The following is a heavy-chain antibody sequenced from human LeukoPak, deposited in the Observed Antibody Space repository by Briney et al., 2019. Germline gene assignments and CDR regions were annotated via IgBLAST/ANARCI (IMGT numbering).Heavy chain of an antibody. CDR1: GGSISSGGYY. Sequence: TSETLSLTCTVSGGSISSGGYYWSWIRQHPGKGLEWIGYIYYSGSTYYNPSLKSRVTISVDTSENQFSLKLSSVTAADTAVYYCAVNYYDSSGYQDYWGQGTLVTVSS. CDR2: IYYSGST. V-gene: IGHV4-31*03. CDR3: AVNYYDSSGYQDY. D-gene: IGHD3-22*01. J-gene: IGHJ4*02.